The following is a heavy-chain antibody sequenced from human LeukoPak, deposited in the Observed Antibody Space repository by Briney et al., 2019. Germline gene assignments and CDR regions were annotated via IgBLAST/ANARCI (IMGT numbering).Heavy chain of an antibody. CDR2: FDPEDGET. V-gene: IGHV1-24*01. J-gene: IGHJ3*02. D-gene: IGHD1-26*01. Sequence: ASVKVSCKVSGYTLTGLSMHWVRQAPGKGLEWMGGFDPEDGETIYAQKFQGRVTMTEDTSTDTAYMELSSLRSEDTAVYYCATLRSRGATTLRAFDIWGQGTMVTVSS. CDR3: ATLRSRGATTLRAFDI. CDR1: GYTLTGLS.